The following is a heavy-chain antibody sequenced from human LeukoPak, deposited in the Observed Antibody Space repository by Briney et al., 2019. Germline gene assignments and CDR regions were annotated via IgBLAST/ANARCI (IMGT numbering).Heavy chain of an antibody. CDR3: TRHYGWSNYN. D-gene: IGHD6-19*01. CDR2: IKQDGSEK. J-gene: IGHJ4*02. Sequence: PGESLRLSCAASGFTFSADWMAWVRQAPGKGLEWVANIKQDGSEKYYVASVKGRFTISRDNSKNSLYLQMNSLRADDTAVYYCTRHYGWSNYNWGQGTLVTVSS. V-gene: IGHV3-7*01. CDR1: GFTFSADW.